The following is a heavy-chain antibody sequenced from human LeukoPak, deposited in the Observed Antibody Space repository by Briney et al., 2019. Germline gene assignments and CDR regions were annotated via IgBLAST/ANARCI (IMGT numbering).Heavy chain of an antibody. V-gene: IGHV4-31*03. D-gene: IGHD3-9*01. CDR3: ARDLRAPNAFDI. CDR1: GDSISNGGYC. CDR2: IHYSGST. J-gene: IGHJ3*02. Sequence: SQTLSLTCTVSGDSISNGGYCWSRIRQHPGKGLEWIGYIHYSGSTYYNPSLKSRVSISIDTSENRFSLKLSSVTAADTAVYYCARDLRAPNAFDIWGQGTMVTVSS.